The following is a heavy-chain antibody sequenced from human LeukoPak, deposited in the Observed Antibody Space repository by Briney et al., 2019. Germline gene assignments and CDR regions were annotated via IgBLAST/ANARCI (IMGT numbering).Heavy chain of an antibody. V-gene: IGHV3-21*01. Sequence: PGGSLRLSCAASGFPFSSYSMNWVRQAPGKGLGWVSSISSSFSHIYYADSVKGRFTISRDNAKNSLYLHMNSLRAEDTAVYYCARDLVYCSGASCYQRGFDYWGQGSLVTVSS. D-gene: IGHD2-15*01. CDR2: ISSSFSHI. CDR3: ARDLVYCSGASCYQRGFDY. J-gene: IGHJ4*02. CDR1: GFPFSSYS.